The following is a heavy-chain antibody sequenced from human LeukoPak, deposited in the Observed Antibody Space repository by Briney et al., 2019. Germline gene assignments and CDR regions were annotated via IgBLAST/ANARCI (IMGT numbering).Heavy chain of an antibody. J-gene: IGHJ6*02. CDR3: ANWPTSTYYYYGMDV. CDR2: ISGSGGST. CDR1: GFTFSSSA. V-gene: IGHV3-23*01. Sequence: GGSLRLSCAASGFTFSSSAMSWVRQAPGKGLEWVSAISGSGGSTYYADSVKGRFTISRDDSKNTLYLQMNSLRAEDTAVYYCANWPTSTYYYYGMDVWGQGTTVTVSS.